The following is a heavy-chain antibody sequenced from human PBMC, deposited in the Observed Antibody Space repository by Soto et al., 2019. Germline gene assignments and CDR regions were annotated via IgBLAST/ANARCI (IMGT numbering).Heavy chain of an antibody. CDR3: ENIGRSDRAFDI. CDR2: IKPDGSEK. D-gene: IGHD5-12*01. V-gene: IGHV3-7*01. J-gene: IGHJ3*02. CDR1: GFSFSSYW. Sequence: EVQLVESGGDLVQPGGSLRLSCAASGFSFSSYWMSWFRQAPGKGLEWLANIKPDGSEKIYVDSVKGRFTISRDNAKNSLYLQMNSLGAVDTAMDYCENIGRSDRAFDILGQGTMVTVSS.